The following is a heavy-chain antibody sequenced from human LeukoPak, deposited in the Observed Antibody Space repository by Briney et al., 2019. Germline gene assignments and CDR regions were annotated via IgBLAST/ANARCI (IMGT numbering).Heavy chain of an antibody. CDR1: GGPISSYY. Sequence: SETLSLTCTVSGGPISSYYWSWIRQPPGKGLEWIGYIYYSGSTNYNPSLKSRVTISVDTSKNQFSLKLSSVTAADTAVYYCARSFGLPWGQGILVTVSS. V-gene: IGHV4-59*08. J-gene: IGHJ5*02. CDR3: ARSFGLP. D-gene: IGHD3/OR15-3a*01. CDR2: IYYSGST.